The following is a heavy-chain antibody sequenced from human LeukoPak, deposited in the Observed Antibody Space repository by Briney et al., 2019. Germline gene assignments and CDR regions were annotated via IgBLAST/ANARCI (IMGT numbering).Heavy chain of an antibody. CDR3: AREGHETYYYDSSGYYYPY. Sequence: GASVKVSCKASGGTFSSYAISWVRQAPGQGLEWMGGIIPIFGTANYAQKLQGRVTITTDESTSTAYMELSSLRSEDTAVYYCAREGHETYYYDSSGYYYPYWGQGTLVTVSS. CDR2: IIPIFGTA. D-gene: IGHD3-22*01. J-gene: IGHJ4*02. V-gene: IGHV1-69*05. CDR1: GGTFSSYA.